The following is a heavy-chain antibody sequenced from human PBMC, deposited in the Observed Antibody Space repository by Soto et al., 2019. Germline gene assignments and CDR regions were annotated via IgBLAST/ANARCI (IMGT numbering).Heavy chain of an antibody. CDR1: GFTSDDYA. J-gene: IGHJ4*02. D-gene: IGHD5-18*01. V-gene: IGHV3-9*02. CDR2: ISWNSGSI. Sequence: SLRLSCAASGFTSDDYAMHWVRQAPGKGLEWVSGISWNSGSIGYADSVKGRFTISRDNAKDTLYLQMNSLGAEDTAVYYCASPLTAMVISVLGYWGQGTLVTVSS. CDR3: ASPLTAMVISVLGY.